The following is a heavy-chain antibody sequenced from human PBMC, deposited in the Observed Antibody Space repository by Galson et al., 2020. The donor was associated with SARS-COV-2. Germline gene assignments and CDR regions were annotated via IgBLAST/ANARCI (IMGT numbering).Heavy chain of an antibody. CDR3: ARHLFEYGGSEGGSMDV. D-gene: IGHD3-10*01. V-gene: IGHV5-51*01. CDR2: VYGANSDT. Sequence: HGESLKISCKCSGYSFPSYWLVWVRQMPGKGLEWMGIVYGANSDTTYSPSFQGRVTISADRSSETAYLEWSSLKASDSATYYCARHLFEYGGSEGGSMDVWGHGTTVTVSS. J-gene: IGHJ6*02. CDR1: GYSFPSYW.